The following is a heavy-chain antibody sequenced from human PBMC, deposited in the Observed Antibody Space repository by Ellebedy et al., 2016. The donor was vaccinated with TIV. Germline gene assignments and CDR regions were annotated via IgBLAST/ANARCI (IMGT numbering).Heavy chain of an antibody. V-gene: IGHV3-21*01. CDR3: AGGGGGYFLD. J-gene: IGHJ4*02. D-gene: IGHD6-25*01. CDR2: IRSGGVYV. CDR1: GFSFKTDA. Sequence: PGGSLRLSCLASGFSFKTDAMNWVRQPPGQGLEWVASIRSGGVYVWYGDSVKGRFTISRDNAKNSLFLQMNSLRDDDTAVYYCAGGGGGYFLDWGQGTLVSVSS.